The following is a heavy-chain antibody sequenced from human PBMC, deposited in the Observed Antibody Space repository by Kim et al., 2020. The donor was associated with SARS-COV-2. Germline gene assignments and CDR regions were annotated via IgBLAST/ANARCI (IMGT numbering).Heavy chain of an antibody. CDR2: INHSGVT. CDR3: VRGRAGVVPAPVLGLGPWFDFYAVDV. V-gene: IGHV4-34*01. CDR1: GGSFSDYT. J-gene: IGHJ6*02. D-gene: IGHD2-2*02. Sequence: SETLSLTCAVYGGSFSDYTWSWIRQPPGKGLEWIGEINHSGVTNLSPSLKSRITISVDTSKSQFSLRLKSMTATDTAIYYCVRGRAGVVPAPVLGLGPWFDFYAVDVWGRGTPVAVAS.